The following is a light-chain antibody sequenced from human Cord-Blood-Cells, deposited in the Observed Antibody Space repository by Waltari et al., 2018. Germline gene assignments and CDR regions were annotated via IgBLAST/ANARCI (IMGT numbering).Light chain of an antibody. Sequence: QSALTQPASVSGSPGQSIPISCTGTSTDVGSYNLVSWYQQHPVKAPKLMIYEGSKRPSGFSNRFSGSKSGNTASLTISGLQAEDEADYYCCSYAGSSTFVFGTGTKVTVL. J-gene: IGLJ1*01. CDR2: EGS. CDR3: CSYAGSSTFV. V-gene: IGLV2-23*01. CDR1: STDVGSYNL.